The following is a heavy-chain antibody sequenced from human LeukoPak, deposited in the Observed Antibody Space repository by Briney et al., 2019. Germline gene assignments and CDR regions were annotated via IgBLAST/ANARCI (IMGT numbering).Heavy chain of an antibody. CDR1: GGSFSGYY. CDR3: ARGLDAVAGTPFDY. J-gene: IGHJ4*02. V-gene: IGHV4-34*01. D-gene: IGHD6-19*01. Sequence: SETLSLTCAAYGGSFSGYYWSWIRQPPGKGLEWIGEINHSGSTNYNPSLKSRVTISVDTSKNQFSLTLSSVTAADTAVYYCARGLDAVAGTPFDYWGQGTLVTVSS. CDR2: INHSGST.